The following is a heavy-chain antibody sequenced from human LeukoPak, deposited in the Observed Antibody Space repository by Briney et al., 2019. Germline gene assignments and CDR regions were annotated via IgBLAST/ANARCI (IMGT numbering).Heavy chain of an antibody. J-gene: IGHJ4*02. Sequence: SVKVSCKASGGTFSSYAIIWVRQAPGQGLEWMGRIIPILGIANYAQKFQGRVTITADKSTSTAYMELSSLKASDTAMYYCARSGSGSPPELDYWGQGTLVTVSS. D-gene: IGHD3-10*01. CDR3: ARSGSGSPPELDY. CDR1: GGTFSSYA. CDR2: IIPILGIA. V-gene: IGHV1-69*04.